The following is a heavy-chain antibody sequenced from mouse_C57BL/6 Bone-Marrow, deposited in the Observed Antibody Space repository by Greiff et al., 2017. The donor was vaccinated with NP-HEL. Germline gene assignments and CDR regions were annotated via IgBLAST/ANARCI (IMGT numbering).Heavy chain of an antibody. J-gene: IGHJ4*01. Sequence: VQGVEPGPGLVAPSQSLSITCTVSGFSLTSYGVSWVRQTPGKGLEWLGVICGDGSTTYHSALIYRLSIIKDNSKSQVILKLNSLQADDAATYYCAKPGTDYAMDYWGQGTSVTVSS. V-gene: IGHV2-3*01. CDR2: ICGDGST. CDR1: GFSLTSYG. D-gene: IGHD3-3*01. CDR3: AKPGTDYAMDY.